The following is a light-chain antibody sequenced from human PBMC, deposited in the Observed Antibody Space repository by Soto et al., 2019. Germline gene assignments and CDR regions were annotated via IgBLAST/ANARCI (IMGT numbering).Light chain of an antibody. Sequence: ILMTQSPSSLSAFVGDRVTITCRASQDIGNFLAWYQQKPGKVPKLLIYAASTLQSGVPSRFSGSGSGTEFTLTISSLQPDDFATYYCQHYNSYSEAFGQGTKVDIK. V-gene: IGKV1-27*01. CDR3: QHYNSYSEA. CDR2: AAS. CDR1: QDIGNF. J-gene: IGKJ1*01.